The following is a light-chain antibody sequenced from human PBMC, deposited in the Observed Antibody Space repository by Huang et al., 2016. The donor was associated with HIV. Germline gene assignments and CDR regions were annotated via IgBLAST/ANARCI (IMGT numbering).Light chain of an antibody. CDR3: QQLNNYPYT. V-gene: IGKV1-9*01. CDR1: QGIGTY. CDR2: VAS. J-gene: IGKJ2*01. Sequence: IQLTQSPSSLSASVGDRVTITCRASQGIGTYLAWYQQKPGKAPKLRIYVASTLQSGVSSRFSGSGSGTDFTLTISSLQPEDVATYYCQQLNNYPYTFGQGTNLEIK.